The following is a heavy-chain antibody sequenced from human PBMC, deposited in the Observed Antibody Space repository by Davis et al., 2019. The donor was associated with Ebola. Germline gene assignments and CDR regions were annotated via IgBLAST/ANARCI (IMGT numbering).Heavy chain of an antibody. CDR2: INPHNGDT. D-gene: IGHD2/OR15-2a*01. CDR1: GYTFIGYH. Sequence: ASVTVSCKASGYTFIGYHIYWVRQAPGQGLEWMGRINPHNGDTNYTPELQDRVTMTRDTSINTVYMEMTSLTGDDTALYYCARRVIVDIMEYLDFWGQGTVITVSS. V-gene: IGHV1-2*02. CDR3: ARRVIVDIMEYLDF. J-gene: IGHJ4*02.